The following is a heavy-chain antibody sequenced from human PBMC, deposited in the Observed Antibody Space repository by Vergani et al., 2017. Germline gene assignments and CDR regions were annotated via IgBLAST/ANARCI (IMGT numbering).Heavy chain of an antibody. CDR3: ARLYGRDSSGSEYFDY. V-gene: IGHV5-51*01. CDR1: GYSFTNYW. Sequence: EVQLVQSGAEVKKPGESLKISCQISGYSFTNYWIGWVRQMPGKGLEWMGIIHPADSDTRYSPSFQGQVTISVDKSISTAYLQRSSLRASDSAVYYCARLYGRDSSGSEYFDYWGQGTLVTVSS. CDR2: IHPADSDT. D-gene: IGHD3-22*01. J-gene: IGHJ4*02.